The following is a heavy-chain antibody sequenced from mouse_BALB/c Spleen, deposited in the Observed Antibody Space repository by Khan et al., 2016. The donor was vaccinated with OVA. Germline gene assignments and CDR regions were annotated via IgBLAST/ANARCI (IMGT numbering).Heavy chain of an antibody. Sequence: VQLKESGPELMKPGASVKISCKASGYSFTSYYIHWVMQRHGESLEWIGYIDPFSGGSNYNQKFKFKVTLTVDKSSSTAYIHLSNLTSDDSAVYYCTRHGDVAWFTYWGQGTLVTVSA. CDR3: TRHGDVAWFTY. D-gene: IGHD2-13*01. CDR2: IDPFSGGS. CDR1: GYSFTSYY. J-gene: IGHJ3*01. V-gene: IGHV1-31*01.